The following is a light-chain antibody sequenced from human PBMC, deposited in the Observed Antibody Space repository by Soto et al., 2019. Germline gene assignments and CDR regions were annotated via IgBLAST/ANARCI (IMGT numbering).Light chain of an antibody. CDR1: SSDVGSYDL. Sequence: QSALTQPASVSGSPGQSITISCTGTSSDVGSYDLVSWYQQHPGKAPQLMIYEGSKRPSGVSNRFSGSKSGNTASLTIFGLQAEDEDDYYCCSYAGTSTFDVVFGGGTKLTVL. V-gene: IGLV2-23*03. J-gene: IGLJ2*01. CDR3: CSYAGTSTFDVV. CDR2: EGS.